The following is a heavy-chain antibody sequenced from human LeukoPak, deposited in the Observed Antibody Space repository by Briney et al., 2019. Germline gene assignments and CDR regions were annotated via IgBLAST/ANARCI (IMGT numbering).Heavy chain of an antibody. J-gene: IGHJ4*01. Sequence: PSETLSLTCTVSGGSISSYYWSWIRQPPGKGLEWIGYIYYSASTNYNPSLKSRVTISVDTSKSQFSLELSSVTPADTAVYYCARAAYYYDSSGYGYWGHGTLVTVSS. D-gene: IGHD3-22*01. CDR1: GGSISSYY. V-gene: IGHV4-59*01. CDR3: ARAAYYYDSSGYGY. CDR2: IYYSAST.